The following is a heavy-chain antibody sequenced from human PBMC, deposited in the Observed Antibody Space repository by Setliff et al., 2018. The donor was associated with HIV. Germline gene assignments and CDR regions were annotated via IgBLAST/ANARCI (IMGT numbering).Heavy chain of an antibody. CDR3: AKVLNYYDSSGYHYSYYYMDV. CDR2: FYYSGST. CDR1: GGSISSYY. D-gene: IGHD3-22*01. Sequence: LSLTCTVSGGSISSYYWSWIRQPPGKGLEWIAYFYYSGSTNYNPSLKSRVTILVDTSKNQFSLELRAVTAADTAVYYCAKVLNYYDSSGYHYSYYYMDVWGKGTTVTVSS. J-gene: IGHJ6*03. V-gene: IGHV4-59*08.